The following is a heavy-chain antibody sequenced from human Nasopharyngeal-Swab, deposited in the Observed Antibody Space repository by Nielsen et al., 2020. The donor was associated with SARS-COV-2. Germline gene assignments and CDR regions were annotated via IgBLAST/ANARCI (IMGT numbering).Heavy chain of an antibody. CDR3: ARALGRVDTAMVTPYYYYGMDV. J-gene: IGHJ6*02. CDR1: GYTFTNYY. Sequence: ASVKVSCKASGYTFTNYYIHWVRQAPGQGLEWMGMINPSGGSTSFAQKFQGRVTMTRDTSTSTVYMELSSLRSEDTAVYYCARALGRVDTAMVTPYYYYGMDVWGQGTTVTVSS. V-gene: IGHV1-46*01. D-gene: IGHD5-18*01. CDR2: INPSGGST.